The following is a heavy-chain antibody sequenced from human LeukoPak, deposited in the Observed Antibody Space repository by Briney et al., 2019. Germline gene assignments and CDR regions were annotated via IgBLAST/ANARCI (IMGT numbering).Heavy chain of an antibody. CDR1: GFTFDDYA. D-gene: IGHD6-19*01. CDR2: ISWNSGSI. Sequence: GGSLRLSCAASGFTFDDYAMHWVRQAPGKGLEWVSGISWNSGSIGYADSVKGRFTISRDNSKNTLYLQMNSLRAEDTAVYYCARGTPSSSGWLYYGMDVWGQGTTVTVSS. J-gene: IGHJ6*02. CDR3: ARGTPSSSGWLYYGMDV. V-gene: IGHV3-9*01.